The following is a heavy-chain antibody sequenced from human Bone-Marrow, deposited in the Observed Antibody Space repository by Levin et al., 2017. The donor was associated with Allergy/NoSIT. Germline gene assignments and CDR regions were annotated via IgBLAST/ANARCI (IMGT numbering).Heavy chain of an antibody. D-gene: IGHD4-17*01. Sequence: EASVKVSCKASGYIFTNYGVSWVRLAPGQGLEWMGWISPHNDNTRYAQKLQGRLTMTTDTSTSTAYMELRSLRSDDTAMYYCARGVPDLDEPTNIYGDHGEFDLWGQGTQVTVSS. J-gene: IGHJ1*01. V-gene: IGHV1-18*01. CDR3: ARGVPDLDEPTNIYGDHGEFDL. CDR1: GYIFTNYG. CDR2: ISPHNDNT.